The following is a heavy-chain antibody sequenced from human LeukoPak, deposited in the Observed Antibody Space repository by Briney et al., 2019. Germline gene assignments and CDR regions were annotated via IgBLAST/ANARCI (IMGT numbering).Heavy chain of an antibody. Sequence: PSETLSLTCTVSGGSVSSYYWSWIRQPPGKGLEWIGNNSPSLKSRVTISLDTSRNQFSLKLTSVTAADTAVYYCAKSNGYGLVDIWGQGTMVTVSS. V-gene: IGHV4-59*02. CDR1: GGSVSSYY. D-gene: IGHD3-10*01. J-gene: IGHJ3*02. CDR3: AKSNGYGLVDI.